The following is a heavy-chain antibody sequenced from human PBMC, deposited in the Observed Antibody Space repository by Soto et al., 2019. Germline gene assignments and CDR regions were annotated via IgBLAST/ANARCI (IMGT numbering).Heavy chain of an antibody. CDR1: GYTFTSYY. J-gene: IGHJ4*02. CDR3: ARGDCSGGSCYAGIDY. V-gene: IGHV1-46*01. D-gene: IGHD2-15*01. CDR2: INPSGGST. Sequence: GASVKVSCKASGYTFTSYYMHWVRQAPGQGLEWMGIINPSGGSTSYAQKFQGRVTMTRDTSTSTVYMELSSLRSEDTAVYYCARGDCSGGSCYAGIDYWGQGTLVTVSS.